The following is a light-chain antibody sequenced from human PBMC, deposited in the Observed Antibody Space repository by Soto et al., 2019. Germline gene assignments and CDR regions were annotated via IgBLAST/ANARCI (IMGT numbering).Light chain of an antibody. Sequence: EFVLTQSPATLSLSPGERATLSCRASQSVSSYLAWYQQKPGQAPRIIIFGASGRATGIPDRFSGSGSGTDFTLTISRLEPEDFAVYYCQQYGSLSWTFGQGTKVDIK. CDR1: QSVSSY. CDR2: GAS. J-gene: IGKJ1*01. CDR3: QQYGSLSWT. V-gene: IGKV3-20*01.